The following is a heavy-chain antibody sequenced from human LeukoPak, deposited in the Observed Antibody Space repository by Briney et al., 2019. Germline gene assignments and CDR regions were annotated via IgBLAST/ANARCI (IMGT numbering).Heavy chain of an antibody. CDR2: MNPDSGNT. V-gene: IGHV1-8*01. CDR1: GYTFTSYD. J-gene: IGHJ2*01. D-gene: IGHD6-19*01. Sequence: ASVKVSCKASGYTFTSYDINWVRQATGQGLERMGWMNPDSGNTAYAQKFQGRVTMTRNTSISTAYMELSSLRSEDTAVYFCARPYYSSGWFKGDWYFDLWGRGTLVTVSS. CDR3: ARPYYSSGWFKGDWYFDL.